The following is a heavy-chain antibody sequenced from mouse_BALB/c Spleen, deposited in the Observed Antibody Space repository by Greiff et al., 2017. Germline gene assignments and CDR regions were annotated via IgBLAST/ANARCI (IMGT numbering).Heavy chain of an antibody. CDR1: GFAFSSYD. J-gene: IGHJ3*01. CDR3: ARPHSY. V-gene: IGHV5-12-1*01. Sequence: EVHLVESGGGLVKPGGSLKLSCAASGFAFSSYDMSWVRQTPEKRLEWVAYISSGGGSTYYPDTVKGRFTISRDNAKNTLYLQMSSLKSEDTAMYYCARPHSYWGQGTLVTVSA. CDR2: ISSGGGST.